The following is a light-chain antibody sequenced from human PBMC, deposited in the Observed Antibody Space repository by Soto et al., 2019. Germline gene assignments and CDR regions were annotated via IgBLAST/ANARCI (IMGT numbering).Light chain of an antibody. J-gene: IGKJ1*01. CDR1: RSVSSSY. CDR3: QHSLT. V-gene: IGKV3-20*01. Sequence: DIVLTQSPGTLSLSPGEGATLSCRASRSVSSSYLAWYKQKPGQAPRLLIFRASSRATGIPDRFSASGSGTDFTLTISRLEPEDFAVYYCQHSLTFGQGPKVEIK. CDR2: RAS.